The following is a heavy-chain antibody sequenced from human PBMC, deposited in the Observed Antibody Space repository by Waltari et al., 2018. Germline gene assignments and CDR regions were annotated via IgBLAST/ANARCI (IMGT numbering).Heavy chain of an antibody. CDR1: GGSFSGYY. CDR2: INHSGST. J-gene: IGHJ6*02. D-gene: IGHD3-16*02. CDR3: ARGDYDYVWGSYRYLYGMDV. Sequence: QVQLQQWGAGLLKPSETLSLTCAVYGGSFSGYYWSWIRQPPGKGLEWIGGINHSGSTNYNPALKSRVTISVDTSKNQFSLKLSSVTAADTAVYYCARGDYDYVWGSYRYLYGMDVWGQGTTVTVSS. V-gene: IGHV4-34*01.